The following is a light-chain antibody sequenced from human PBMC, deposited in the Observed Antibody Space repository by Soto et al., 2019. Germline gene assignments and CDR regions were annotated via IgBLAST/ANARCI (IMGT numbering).Light chain of an antibody. CDR3: QLYGGSHMFS. CDR1: ESISSSY. Sequence: EIVLTQSPGTLSLSPGEGATLSCRASESISSSYLAWYQLRPGQSPRLLIYAASSRAAGIPDRFSVSGSGADFTLTISRLEPEDFAVYYCQLYGGSHMFSFGQGTKLQIK. J-gene: IGKJ2*01. V-gene: IGKV3-20*01. CDR2: AAS.